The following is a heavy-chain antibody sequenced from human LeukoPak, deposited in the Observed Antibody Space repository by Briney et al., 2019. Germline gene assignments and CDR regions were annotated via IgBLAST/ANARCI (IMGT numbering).Heavy chain of an antibody. CDR2: ISSSGSTI. J-gene: IGHJ4*02. V-gene: IGHV3-48*03. D-gene: IGHD3-22*01. CDR3: ARDLDSSGYWDY. Sequence: GGSLRLSCAASGFTFSSYEMNWVRQAPGKGLEWVSYISSSGSTIYYADSVKGRFTISRDNAKNSLYLQMNSLRAEDTAVYYCARDLDSSGYWDYWGQGTLVTVSS. CDR1: GFTFSSYE.